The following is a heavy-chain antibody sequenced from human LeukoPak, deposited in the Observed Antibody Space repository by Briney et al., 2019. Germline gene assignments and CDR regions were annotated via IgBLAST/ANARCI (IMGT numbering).Heavy chain of an antibody. CDR3: ARLPYYYGSGSASAQGFDP. Sequence: GESLKISCKGSGYSFTNYWIGWVRQMPGKGLEWMGIIYPGDSDTRYSPSFQGQDTISADKSINTAYLQWSSLKASDTAMYYCARLPYYYGSGSASAQGFDPWGQGTLVTVSS. J-gene: IGHJ5*02. V-gene: IGHV5-51*01. CDR2: IYPGDSDT. D-gene: IGHD3-10*01. CDR1: GYSFTNYW.